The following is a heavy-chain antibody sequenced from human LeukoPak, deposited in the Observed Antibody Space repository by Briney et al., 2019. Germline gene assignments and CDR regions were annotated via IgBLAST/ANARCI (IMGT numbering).Heavy chain of an antibody. CDR1: GYTFTGYY. Sequence: ASVKVSCKASGYTFTGYYMHWVRQAPGQGLEWMGWINPNSGGTNYAQKFQGRVTMTRDTSISTAYMELSRLRSDDTAVYYCARRSHGGWLQFRGYYFDYWGQGTLVTVSS. D-gene: IGHD5-24*01. CDR3: ARRSHGGWLQFRGYYFDY. CDR2: INPNSGGT. V-gene: IGHV1-2*02. J-gene: IGHJ4*02.